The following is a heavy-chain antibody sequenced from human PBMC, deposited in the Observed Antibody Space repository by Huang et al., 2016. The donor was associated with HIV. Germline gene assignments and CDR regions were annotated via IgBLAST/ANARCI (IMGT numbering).Heavy chain of an antibody. CDR3: ARGANYDSIHDLHFALDV. J-gene: IGHJ4*02. D-gene: IGHD3-22*01. CDR2: VNSSGKK. Sequence: QVQLQQWGTGLVKPSGTLSLNCAVFGSASLSGHFWTWVRHRPGEGPEWIGEVNSSGKKSYNQSFKSRVSISVDTSKNQFYLKLTTVTAADTAIYYCARGANYDSIHDLHFALDVWGQGTVVTVSS. V-gene: IGHV4-34*02. CDR1: GSASLSGHF.